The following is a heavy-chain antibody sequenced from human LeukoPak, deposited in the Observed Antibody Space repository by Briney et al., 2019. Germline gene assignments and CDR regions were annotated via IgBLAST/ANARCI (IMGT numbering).Heavy chain of an antibody. CDR3: ARRGVMGMGAT. CDR1: GVTFSSYA. J-gene: IGHJ5*02. D-gene: IGHD1-26*01. V-gene: IGHV4-34*01. Sequence: PGGSLRLSCAASGVTFSSYAMSWVRQAPGKGLEWIGEINHSGSTNNNPSLKSRVTISVDTSKNQFSLKLSSVTAADAAVYYCARRGVMGMGATWGQGTLVTVSS. CDR2: INHSGST.